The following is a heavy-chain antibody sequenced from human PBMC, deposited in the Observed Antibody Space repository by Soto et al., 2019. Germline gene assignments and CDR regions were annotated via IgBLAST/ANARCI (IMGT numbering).Heavy chain of an antibody. CDR3: ARGRYWDY. CDR2: ISAHNGNT. V-gene: IGHV1-18*01. J-gene: IGHJ4*02. D-gene: IGHD2-8*02. Sequence: QVHLVQSGAEVKKPGASVKVSCKASGYTFTSYGITWVRQAPGQGLEWMGWISAHNGNTDYAQKLQGRVIVTRDTSTSTAYMELRSLRSDATAVYYCARGRYWDYWGQGALVTVSS. CDR1: GYTFTSYG.